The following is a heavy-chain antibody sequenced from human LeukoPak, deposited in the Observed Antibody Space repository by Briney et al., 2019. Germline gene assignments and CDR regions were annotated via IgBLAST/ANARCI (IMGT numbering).Heavy chain of an antibody. J-gene: IGHJ6*03. Sequence: GGSLRLSCAGSGFTFSDYYMVWVRQAPGKGLEWVGRSRNKANSYTTEYAASVKGRFTISRDDSKNSVFLQMNSLRAEDTAVYYCASDSGYDSHYYYYMDVWGKGTTVTVSS. CDR1: GFTFSDYY. CDR3: ASDSGYDSHYYYYMDV. V-gene: IGHV3-72*01. CDR2: SRNKANSYTT. D-gene: IGHD5-12*01.